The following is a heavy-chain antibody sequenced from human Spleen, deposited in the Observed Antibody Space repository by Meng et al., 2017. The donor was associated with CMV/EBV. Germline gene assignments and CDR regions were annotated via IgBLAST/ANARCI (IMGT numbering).Heavy chain of an antibody. V-gene: IGHV3-73*01. Sequence: KLSGPASGFMFNGSAMHWVSQASEKGLEWVGHIRNKANGHETAYGASVEGRFTISRDDSKNTAYLQMNSLKTDDTAVYYCTKSTASDYWGQGTLVTVSS. CDR3: TKSTASDY. CDR1: GFMFNGSA. CDR2: IRNKANGHET. J-gene: IGHJ4*02.